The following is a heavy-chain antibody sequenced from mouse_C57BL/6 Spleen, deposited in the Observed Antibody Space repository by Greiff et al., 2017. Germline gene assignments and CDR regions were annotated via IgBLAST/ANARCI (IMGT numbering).Heavy chain of an antibody. V-gene: IGHV1-26*01. Sequence: VQLQQSGPELVKPGASVKISCKASGSTFTDYYMNWVKQSHGKSLEWIGDINPNNGGTSYNQKFKGKATLTVDKSSSTAYMELRSLTSEDSAVYYCATAQAYAMDYWGQGTSVTVSS. CDR3: ATAQAYAMDY. D-gene: IGHD3-2*02. J-gene: IGHJ4*01. CDR1: GSTFTDYY. CDR2: INPNNGGT.